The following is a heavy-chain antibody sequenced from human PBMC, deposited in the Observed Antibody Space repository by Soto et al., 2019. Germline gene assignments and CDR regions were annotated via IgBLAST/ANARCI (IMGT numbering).Heavy chain of an antibody. Sequence: QVQLVDSGGGVVQPARSLRLSCAASGFSFSAYAIHWVLQAPGKGLEWVALISYDETTTYYADSVKGRFTISRDNSKNTLYLHMNSLRSEDTAVYYCVRARQNLVVNEYFQYWGQGTLVIVSS. J-gene: IGHJ1*01. CDR2: ISYDETTT. CDR1: GFSFSAYA. V-gene: IGHV3-30-3*01. CDR3: VRARQNLVVNEYFQY. D-gene: IGHD2-8*02.